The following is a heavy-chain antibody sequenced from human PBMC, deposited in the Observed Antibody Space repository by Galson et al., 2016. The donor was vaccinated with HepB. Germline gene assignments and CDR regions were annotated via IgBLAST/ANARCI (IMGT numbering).Heavy chain of an antibody. D-gene: IGHD6-19*01. Sequence: SETLSLTCTVSGGSISSSSYFWAWIRQPPGKGLDWIGSIYYSGTTHYNPPLQSRVSISVDTSKNQFSLRLTSVSAADTAMYSCARQDRAGLVNFWGKGTMVTVSS. CDR3: ARQDRAGLVNF. J-gene: IGHJ3*01. V-gene: IGHV4-39*01. CDR2: IYYSGTT. CDR1: GGSISSSSYF.